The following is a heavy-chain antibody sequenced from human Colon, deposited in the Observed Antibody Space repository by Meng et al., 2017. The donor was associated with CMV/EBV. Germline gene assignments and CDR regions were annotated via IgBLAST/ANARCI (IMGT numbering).Heavy chain of an antibody. V-gene: IGHV3-11*04. CDR3: ARDNVYYNGYDSD. J-gene: IGHJ4*02. CDR2: INSVGSTT. CDR1: GFTFGDYY. D-gene: IGHD5-12*01. Sequence: GESLKISCAASGFTFGDYYVNWVRQAPGKGLEWVSFINSVGSTTYYADSVKGRFTISRDNAKNSLYLEMNSLRVEDTAVYYCARDNVYYNGYDSDWGQGTLVTVSS.